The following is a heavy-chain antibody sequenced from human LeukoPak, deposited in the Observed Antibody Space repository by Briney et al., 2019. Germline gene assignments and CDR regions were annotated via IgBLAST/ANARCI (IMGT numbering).Heavy chain of an antibody. D-gene: IGHD6-19*01. CDR2: ISYDGSNK. Sequence: GRSLRLSCAAPGFTFSSYAMHWVRQAPGKGLEWVAVISYDGSNKYYADSVKGRFTISRDNSKNTLYLQMNSLRAEDTAVYYCAAVAGYRVNWFDPWGQGTLVTVSS. V-gene: IGHV3-30*04. J-gene: IGHJ5*02. CDR1: GFTFSSYA. CDR3: AAVAGYRVNWFDP.